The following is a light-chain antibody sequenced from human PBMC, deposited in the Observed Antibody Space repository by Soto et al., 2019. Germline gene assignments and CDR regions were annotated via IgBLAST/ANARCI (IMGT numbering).Light chain of an antibody. V-gene: IGKV1-39*01. CDR3: QQSYSTPPT. Sequence: EIQMTQSPSSLSASVGDRVTITCRASQSISSYLNWYQQKPGKAPKLLIYAASSLQSGVPSRFSGSGSGTDFTLTISSLQPEDFATYYCQQSYSTPPTCGQGTKGDIK. CDR2: AAS. CDR1: QSISSY. J-gene: IGKJ1*01.